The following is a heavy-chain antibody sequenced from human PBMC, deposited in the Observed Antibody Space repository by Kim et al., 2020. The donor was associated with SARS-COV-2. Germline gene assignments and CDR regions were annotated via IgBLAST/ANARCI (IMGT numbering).Heavy chain of an antibody. D-gene: IGHD6-19*01. CDR1: GGSFSGYY. V-gene: IGHV4-34*01. CDR2: INHSGST. CDR3: ARVVWAFGGWHEPSNGWFDP. J-gene: IGHJ5*02. Sequence: SETLSLTCAVYGGSFSGYYWSWIRQPPGKGLEWIGEINHSGSTNYNPSLKSRVTISVDTSKNQFSLKLSSVTAADTAVYYCARVVWAFGGWHEPSNGWFDPWGQGTLVTVSS.